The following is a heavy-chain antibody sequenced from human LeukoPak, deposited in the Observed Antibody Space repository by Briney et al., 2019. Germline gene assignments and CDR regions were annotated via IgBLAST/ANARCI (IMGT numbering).Heavy chain of an antibody. CDR3: AEASALWFGELLIGNWFDP. J-gene: IGHJ5*02. CDR2: ISYDGSNK. Sequence: QPGRSLRLSCAASGFTFSSYGMHWVRQAPGKGLEWVAVISYDGSNKYYADSVKGRFTISRDNSKNTLYLQMNSLRAEDTAVYYCAEASALWFGELLIGNWFDPWGQGTLVTVSS. D-gene: IGHD3-10*01. V-gene: IGHV3-30*18. CDR1: GFTFSSYG.